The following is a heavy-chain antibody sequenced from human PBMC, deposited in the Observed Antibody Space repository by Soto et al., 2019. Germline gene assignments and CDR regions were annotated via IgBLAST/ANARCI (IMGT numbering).Heavy chain of an antibody. V-gene: IGHV3-30-3*01. CDR3: ARAEAVAGPYYFDY. CDR1: GVSFSISA. CDR2: ISYDGSIK. Sequence: GGSLRLSCAASGVSFSISAMHWVRQAPGKGLEWVAVISYDGSIKYYADSVKGRFTISRDNSKNTLYLQMNSLRADDTAVYYCARAEAVAGPYYFDYWGQGTLVTVSS. D-gene: IGHD6-19*01. J-gene: IGHJ4*02.